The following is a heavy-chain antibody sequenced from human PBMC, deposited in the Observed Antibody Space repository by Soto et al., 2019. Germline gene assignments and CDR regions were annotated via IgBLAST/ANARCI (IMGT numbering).Heavy chain of an antibody. V-gene: IGHV3-73*01. J-gene: IGHJ4*02. CDR1: GFTFNIAA. Sequence: EVQLVDSGGGLVQPGGSLKLSCAASGFTFNIAAIHWVRQASGKGLEWVGLIRNKANGYATANAPSVKGRITVSRDDSKNMAFQEMNSLKTDNTAVYYCARQSVALELDFWGQGTLVTVSS. CDR3: ARQSVALELDF. CDR2: IRNKANGYAT. D-gene: IGHD2-21*01.